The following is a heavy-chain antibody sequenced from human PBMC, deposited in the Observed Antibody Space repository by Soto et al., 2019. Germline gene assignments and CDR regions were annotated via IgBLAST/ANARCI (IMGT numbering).Heavy chain of an antibody. CDR3: AKVVIPAATFYYGLDV. Sequence: EVQLLESGGGLEQPGGSPRLSCAASGFTFSTYAMTWVRQAPGKGLEWVSATSGSGDTTYYADSVRGRFTISRDNSKNTLYLQMNSLRAEDTALYYCAKVVIPAATFYYGLDVWGQGTTVTVSS. CDR2: TSGSGDTT. CDR1: GFTFSTYA. J-gene: IGHJ6*02. D-gene: IGHD2-2*01. V-gene: IGHV3-23*01.